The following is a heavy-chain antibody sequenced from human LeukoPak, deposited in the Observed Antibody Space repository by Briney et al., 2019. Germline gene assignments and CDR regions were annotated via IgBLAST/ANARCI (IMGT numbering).Heavy chain of an antibody. J-gene: IGHJ4*02. D-gene: IGHD3-10*01. CDR3: ARVYYGSGRSEDY. V-gene: IGHV4-31*03. CDR1: GGPISSGGYY. Sequence: SQTLSLTCTVSGGPISSGGYYWSWIRQHPGKGLEWIGYIYYSGSTYYNPSLKSRVTISVDTSKNQFSLKLSSVTAADTAVYYCARVYYGSGRSEDYWGQGTLVTVSS. CDR2: IYYSGST.